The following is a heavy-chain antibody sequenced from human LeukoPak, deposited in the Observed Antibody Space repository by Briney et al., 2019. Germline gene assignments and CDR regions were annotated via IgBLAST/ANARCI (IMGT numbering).Heavy chain of an antibody. Sequence: GGSLRLSCAASGFTFSSYWMHWVRQAPGKGLVWVSRINSDGSSTSYADSVKGRFTISRDNAKNTLYLQMNSLRAEDTAVYYCARERITIFGVVITNWFDPWSQGTLVTVSS. J-gene: IGHJ5*02. CDR3: ARERITIFGVVITNWFDP. D-gene: IGHD3-3*01. CDR1: GFTFSSYW. CDR2: INSDGSST. V-gene: IGHV3-74*01.